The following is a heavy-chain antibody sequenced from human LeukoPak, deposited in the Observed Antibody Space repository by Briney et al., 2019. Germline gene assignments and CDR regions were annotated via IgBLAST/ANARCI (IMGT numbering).Heavy chain of an antibody. Sequence: GRSLTLSCAATGFTFNHYGMHWVRQAPGKGLEWVAVIWSDGTNRYYTGSVKGRFTISRVDSRNTVYLQMNTLRPEDTGMYYCARDAQRGFDYSNSLQYWGQGTPVTVST. V-gene: IGHV3-33*01. CDR1: GFTFNHYG. D-gene: IGHD4-11*01. CDR3: ARDAQRGFDYSNSLQY. CDR2: IWSDGTNR. J-gene: IGHJ4*02.